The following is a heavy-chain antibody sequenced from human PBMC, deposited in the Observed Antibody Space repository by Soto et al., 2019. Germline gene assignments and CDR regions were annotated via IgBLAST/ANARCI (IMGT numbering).Heavy chain of an antibody. D-gene: IGHD6-6*01. CDR2: LPYDGSYR. CDR1: GFSFSGYG. J-gene: IGHJ6*03. CDR3: AKDYSSSSGGYYYYMDV. Sequence: QVHLVESGGAVVQPGGSLRLSCAASGFSFSGYGMHWLRQAPGKGLEWVAVLPYDGSYRYHADSVRGRFTISRDNSKNTLYLHMNSLRAEDTAVYYCAKDYSSSSGGYYYYMDVWGKGTTVTVSS. V-gene: IGHV3-30*18.